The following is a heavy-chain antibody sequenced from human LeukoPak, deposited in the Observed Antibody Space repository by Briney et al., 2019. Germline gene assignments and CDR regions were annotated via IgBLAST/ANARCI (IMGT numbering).Heavy chain of an antibody. CDR1: GGSISSSSYY. J-gene: IGHJ6*03. D-gene: IGHD3-16*02. V-gene: IGHV4-39*07. Sequence: SETLSLTCTVSGGSISSSSYYWGWIRQPPGKGLEWIGSIYYSGSTYYNPSLKSRVTISVDTSKNQFSLKLSSVTAADTAVYYCARIALSYYMDVWGKGTTVTVSS. CDR3: ARIALSYYMDV. CDR2: IYYSGST.